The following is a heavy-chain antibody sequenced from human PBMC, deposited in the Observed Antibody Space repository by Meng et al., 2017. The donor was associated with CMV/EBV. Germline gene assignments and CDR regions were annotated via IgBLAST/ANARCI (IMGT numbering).Heavy chain of an antibody. CDR3: CRELLPYPARYYYYGMDV. Sequence: SVKVSCKASGGTFSSYTISWVRQAPGQGLEWMGRIIPILGIANYAQKFQGRVTITADKSTSTAYMELSSLRSEDTAVYHCCRELLPYPARYYYYGMDVWGQGTTVTVSS. CDR2: IIPILGIA. J-gene: IGHJ6*02. V-gene: IGHV1-69*02. CDR1: GGTFSSYT. D-gene: IGHD1-26*01.